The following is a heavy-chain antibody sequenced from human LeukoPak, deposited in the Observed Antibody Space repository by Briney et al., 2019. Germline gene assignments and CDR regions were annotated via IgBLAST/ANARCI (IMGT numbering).Heavy chain of an antibody. CDR1: GFTFSSYW. CDR2: ISSSGSTI. J-gene: IGHJ5*02. CDR3: ARDLPSSGWYPNWFDP. D-gene: IGHD6-19*01. V-gene: IGHV3-48*01. Sequence: GGSLRLSCAASGFTFSSYWMSWVRQAPGKGLEWVSYISSSGSTIYYADSVKGRFTISRDNAKNSLYLQMNSLRAEDTAVYYCARDLPSSGWYPNWFDPWGQGTLVTVSS.